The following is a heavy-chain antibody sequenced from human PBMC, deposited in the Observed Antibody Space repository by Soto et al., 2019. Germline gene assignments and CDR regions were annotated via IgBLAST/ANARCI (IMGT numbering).Heavy chain of an antibody. CDR2: MNPNSGNT. CDR1: GYTFTSYD. Sequence: QVQLVQSGAEVKKPGASVKVSCKASGYTFTSYDINWVRQATGQGLEWMGWMNPNSGNTGYAPKFQCRVTMTRNTSISTAYMELSSLRCEDTAVYFCARSSGPGGVYYDFWSGYSVGWGQGTLVTVSS. J-gene: IGHJ4*02. CDR3: ARSSGPGGVYYDFWSGYSVG. V-gene: IGHV1-8*01. D-gene: IGHD3-3*01.